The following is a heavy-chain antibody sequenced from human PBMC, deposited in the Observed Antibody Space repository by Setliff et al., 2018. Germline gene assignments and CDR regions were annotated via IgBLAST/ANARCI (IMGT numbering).Heavy chain of an antibody. CDR1: GFSFSSYG. J-gene: IGHJ4*02. V-gene: IGHV3-30*03. CDR3: ARTCSGSGCYAGLES. CDR2: ISYDGSRK. D-gene: IGHD2-15*01. Sequence: PGGSLRLSREGPGFSFSSYGLHWVRQTPGKGLEWVAVISYDGSRKFHADSVKGRFTISRDNSKNTLYLQMNSLSAEDTAVYYCARTCSGSGCYAGLESWGQGTPVTVSS.